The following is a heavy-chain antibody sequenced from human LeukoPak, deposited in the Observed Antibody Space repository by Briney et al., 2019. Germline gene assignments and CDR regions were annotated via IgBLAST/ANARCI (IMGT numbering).Heavy chain of an antibody. D-gene: IGHD1-14*01. Sequence: PSETLSLTCTVSGGSISYYYWSWIRQPAGKGLEWIGRIYTSGSTNYNPSLKSRVTISVDTSKNQFSLKLSSVTAADTAVYYCARTRTQWATYYYYYMDVWGKGTTVTVSS. CDR3: ARTRTQWATYYYYYMDV. V-gene: IGHV4-4*07. J-gene: IGHJ6*03. CDR2: IYTSGST. CDR1: GGSISYYY.